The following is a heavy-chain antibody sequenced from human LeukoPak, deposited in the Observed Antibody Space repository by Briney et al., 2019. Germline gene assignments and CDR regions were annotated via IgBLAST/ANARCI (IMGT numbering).Heavy chain of an antibody. CDR1: GYTFTGYY. Sequence: ASVKVSCKASGYTFTGYYMHWVRQAPGQGLEWMGWINPNSDGTNYAQKFQGRVTMARDTSISTAYMELSRLRSDDTAVYYCARRGYCSSTSCPPGHYYYMDVWGKGTTVTVSS. J-gene: IGHJ6*03. CDR3: ARRGYCSSTSCPPGHYYYMDV. CDR2: INPNSDGT. V-gene: IGHV1-2*02. D-gene: IGHD2-2*01.